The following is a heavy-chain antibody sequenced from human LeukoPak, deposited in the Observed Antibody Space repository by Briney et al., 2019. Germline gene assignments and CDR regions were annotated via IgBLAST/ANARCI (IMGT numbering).Heavy chain of an antibody. CDR3: AKDMLEYSSSSPFDN. CDR2: ISYDGSNK. Sequence: GGSLRLSCAASGFTFSSYAMHWVRQAPGKGLEWVAVISYDGSNKYYADSVKGRFTISRDNSKNTLYLQMNSLRAEDTAVYYCAKDMLEYSSSSPFDNWGQGTLVTVSS. CDR1: GFTFSSYA. J-gene: IGHJ4*02. V-gene: IGHV3-30-3*01. D-gene: IGHD6-6*01.